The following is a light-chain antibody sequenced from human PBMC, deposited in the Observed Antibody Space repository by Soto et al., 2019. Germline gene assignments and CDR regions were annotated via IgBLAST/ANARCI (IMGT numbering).Light chain of an antibody. V-gene: IGKV3-11*01. CDR1: PSVSSY. J-gene: IGKJ1*01. CDR3: QQRSNWPLWT. Sequence: EIVLTQSPPTLSLSPGETATLSCSASPSVSSYLAWYQQKPRQAPRLLICEASNRATGIPARFSGSGSGTDFTLTISSLEPEDFAVYYCQQRSNWPLWTFGQGTKVDI. CDR2: EAS.